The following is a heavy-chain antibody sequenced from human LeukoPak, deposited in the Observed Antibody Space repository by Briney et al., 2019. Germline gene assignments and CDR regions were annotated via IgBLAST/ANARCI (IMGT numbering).Heavy chain of an antibody. CDR1: GFTFSSYW. D-gene: IGHD3-22*01. CDR2: INHSGST. Sequence: GSLRLSCAASGFTFSSYWMSWVRQAPGKGLEWIGEINHSGSTNYNPSLKSRVTISVDTSKNQFSLKLSSVTAADTAVYYCARLKTYYYDSSGYYYPTPFFDYWGQGTLVTVSS. CDR3: ARLKTYYYDSSGYYYPTPFFDY. J-gene: IGHJ4*02. V-gene: IGHV4-34*01.